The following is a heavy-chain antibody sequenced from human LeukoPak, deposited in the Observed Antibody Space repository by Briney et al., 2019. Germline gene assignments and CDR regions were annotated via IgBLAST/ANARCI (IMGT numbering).Heavy chain of an antibody. J-gene: IGHJ3*02. CDR1: GFTFTSYA. D-gene: IGHD4-17*01. CDR2: ISSSSSTI. CDR3: VRDQGTTVTSYAFDI. Sequence: PGGSLRLSCAASGFTFTSYAMTWVRQAPGKGLEWVSYISSSSSTIYYADSVKGRFTISRDNAKNSLYLQMNSLRVEDTAVYSCVRDQGTTVTSYAFDIWGQGTMVTVSS. V-gene: IGHV3-48*04.